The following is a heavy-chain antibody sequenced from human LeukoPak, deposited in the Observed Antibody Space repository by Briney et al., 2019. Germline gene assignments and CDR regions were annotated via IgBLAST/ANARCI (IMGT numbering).Heavy chain of an antibody. Sequence: SVKVSCKASGGTFNSYAISWVRQAPGQGQEWMGRIIPIFGAANYAQKFQGRVTIPTDESTSTAYMELSSLRSEDTAVYYCARADEEGDYWGQGTLVTVSS. V-gene: IGHV1-69*05. CDR2: IIPIFGAA. CDR1: GGTFNSYA. CDR3: ARADEEGDY. J-gene: IGHJ4*02.